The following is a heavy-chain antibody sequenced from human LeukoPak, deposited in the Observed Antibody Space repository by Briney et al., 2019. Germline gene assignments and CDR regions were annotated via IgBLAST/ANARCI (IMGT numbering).Heavy chain of an antibody. CDR3: AKGRGYSYGSSLGFDY. CDR2: ISGSGGST. CDR1: GFTFSSYA. D-gene: IGHD5-18*01. Sequence: GGSLRLSCAASGFTFSSYAMSWVRQAPGKGLEWVSAISGSGGSTYYADSVKGRFTISRDNSKNTLYLQMNSLRAEDTAVYYCAKGRGYSYGSSLGFDYWGQGTLVTVSS. J-gene: IGHJ4*02. V-gene: IGHV3-23*01.